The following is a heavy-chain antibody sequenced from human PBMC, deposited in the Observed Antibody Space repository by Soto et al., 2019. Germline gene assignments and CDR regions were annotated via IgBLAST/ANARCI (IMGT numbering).Heavy chain of an antibody. J-gene: IGHJ4*02. Sequence: QVQLVQSGAEVKKPGSSVKVSCKASGGTFSSYAISWVRQAPGQGLEWMGGIIPIFGTANYAQKFQGRVTSTADESTSTADRGRGGGRSEDTAVYYWARGGGAGIVVVGSFDYWGQGTLVTVSS. CDR1: GGTFSSYA. CDR2: IIPIFGTA. CDR3: ARGGGAGIVVVGSFDY. V-gene: IGHV1-69*01. D-gene: IGHD2-15*01.